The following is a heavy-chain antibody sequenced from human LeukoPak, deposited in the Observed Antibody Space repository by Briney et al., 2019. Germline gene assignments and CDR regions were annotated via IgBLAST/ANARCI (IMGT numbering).Heavy chain of an antibody. CDR3: AEGGQWLRV. V-gene: IGHV4-4*07. D-gene: IGHD6-19*01. J-gene: IGHJ4*02. CDR1: GGSISSYC. Sequence: PSETLSLTCTVSGGSISSYCWSCIRQPAGKGLEWIGRICTSGSTNYNPSLKSRVTMPVDTSKNQFSLKLSSVTAADTAVYYCAEGGQWLRVWGQGTLVTVSS. CDR2: ICTSGST.